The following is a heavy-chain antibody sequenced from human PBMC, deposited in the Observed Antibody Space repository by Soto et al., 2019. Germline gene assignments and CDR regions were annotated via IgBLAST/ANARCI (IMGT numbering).Heavy chain of an antibody. Sequence: QVQLQESGPGLVKPSQTLSLTCTVSGGSISSGGYYWSWIRQHPAKGLEWIGFIYYSGSTYYNPSLKSRITRSVDTSKNQFSLKLGSVTAADTAVYYCARLRGCGGGGCYNIDYWGQGTLVTVSS. D-gene: IGHD2-15*01. CDR2: IYYSGST. V-gene: IGHV4-31*03. J-gene: IGHJ4*02. CDR3: ARLRGCGGGGCYNIDY. CDR1: GGSISSGGYY.